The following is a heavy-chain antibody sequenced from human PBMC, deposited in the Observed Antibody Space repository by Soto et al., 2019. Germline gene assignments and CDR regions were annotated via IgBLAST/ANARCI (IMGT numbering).Heavy chain of an antibody. CDR2: IHSSGSTI. CDR1: GFTFRDYY. V-gene: IGHV3-11*01. CDR3: ARAVNWNEFDP. J-gene: IGHJ5*02. Sequence: GGSLRLSCAASGFTFRDYYMSCIRQAPGKGREWVSYIHSSGSTISYADSVKGRFTISRDNAKNSLYLQMNSLGAEDTAVYYCARAVNWNEFDPWGQGTLVTVSS. D-gene: IGHD1-1*01.